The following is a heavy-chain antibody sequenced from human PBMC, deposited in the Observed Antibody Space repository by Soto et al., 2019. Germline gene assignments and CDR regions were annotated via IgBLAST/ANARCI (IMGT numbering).Heavy chain of an antibody. J-gene: IGHJ6*02. D-gene: IGHD2-2*01. V-gene: IGHV5-10-1*01. CDR1: GYSFTSYW. CDR2: IDPSDSDT. Sequence: PGESLKISCKGSGYSFTSYWIGWVRQMPGKGLEWMGRIDPSDSDTNYSPSFQGHVTISADKSISTAYLQWSSLKASDTAMYYCARLNVGEYCSSTSCYYYYGMDVWGQGTTVTVSS. CDR3: ARLNVGEYCSSTSCYYYYGMDV.